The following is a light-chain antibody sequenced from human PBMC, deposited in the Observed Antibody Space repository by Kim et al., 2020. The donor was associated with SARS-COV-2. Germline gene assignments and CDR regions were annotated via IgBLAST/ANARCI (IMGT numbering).Light chain of an antibody. Sequence: DSQMTQSPSSLSASVGDRVTITCRASRTISNYLNWYQQKPGKAPKLLIYAASSLHSGVPSRFSGSGSGTAFTLTISSLQPEDSATYYCQQSYSTPYSFGQGTRLEI. CDR3: QQSYSTPYS. CDR1: RTISNY. V-gene: IGKV1-39*01. J-gene: IGKJ2*01. CDR2: AAS.